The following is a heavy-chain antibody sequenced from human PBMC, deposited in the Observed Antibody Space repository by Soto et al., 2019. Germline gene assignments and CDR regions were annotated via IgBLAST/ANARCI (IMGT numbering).Heavy chain of an antibody. CDR2: ISHSGRT. V-gene: IGHV4-34*01. CDR1: GGSFTGYY. J-gene: IGHJ4*02. CDR3: ARNGGSTWYYFDS. Sequence: QVQLQQWGAGLLKPSETLSLTCAVNGGSFTGYYGAWIRQSPGKGLEWIGEISHSGRTNYNPSLKRRVTTSVDTSKNQFSLKVSSVTAADTGMYYCARNGGSTWYYFDSWGQGTVVTVSS. D-gene: IGHD6-13*01.